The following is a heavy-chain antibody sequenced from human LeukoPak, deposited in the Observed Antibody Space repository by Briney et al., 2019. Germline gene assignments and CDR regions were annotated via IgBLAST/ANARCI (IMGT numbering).Heavy chain of an antibody. J-gene: IGHJ4*02. Sequence: PSETLSLARAVYGGSFRGFYWSWIRQPPGKGLEWIGEINHSGSTNYNPSLKSRVTISVDTSKNQFSLKLSSVTAADTAVYYCAGSDGYWGQGTLVTVSS. CDR2: INHSGST. CDR1: GGSFRGFY. CDR3: AGSDGY. V-gene: IGHV4-34*01.